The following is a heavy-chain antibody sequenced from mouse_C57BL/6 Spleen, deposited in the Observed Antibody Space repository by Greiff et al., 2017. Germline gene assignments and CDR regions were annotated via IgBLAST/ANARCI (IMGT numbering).Heavy chain of an antibody. D-gene: IGHD3-3*01. CDR1: GYTFTSSG. V-gene: IGHV1-81*01. CDR3: ARGDFFAY. CDR2: IYPRSGTT. J-gene: IGHJ3*01. Sequence: VQLQQSGAELARPGASVKLSCKASGYTFTSSGISWVKQRTGPGLAWIGEIYPRSGTTYYNEKFKGKDTLTADKSSSTAYMVLRSLTSEDSAVYFCARGDFFAYWGQGTLVTVSA.